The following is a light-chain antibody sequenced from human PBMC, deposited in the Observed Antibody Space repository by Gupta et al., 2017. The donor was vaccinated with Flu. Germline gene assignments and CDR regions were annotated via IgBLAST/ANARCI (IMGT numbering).Light chain of an antibody. Sequence: QSVLTQPPSVSGAPGQRVTIPCTGSRSNIGAGYDIHWYQQLPGTAPKLLIYANNNRPSGVPDRFSGSKSGTSASLAITGLQAEDESDYYCQSYDSSLSSWVFGGGTKLTVL. V-gene: IGLV1-40*01. CDR1: RSNIGAGYD. CDR2: ANN. CDR3: QSYDSSLSSWV. J-gene: IGLJ3*02.